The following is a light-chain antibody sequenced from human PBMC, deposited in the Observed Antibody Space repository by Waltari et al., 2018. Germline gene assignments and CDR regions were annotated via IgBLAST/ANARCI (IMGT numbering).Light chain of an antibody. Sequence: EFVLTQSPGTLSLSPGERATLSCRASQSASRTYFAWYQHKPGQAPRLLIYGATSRAPGIPDRFSGSGYGTDFSLTISRLEPEDSAVYYCQRYGSSPWTFGQGTKVEVK. J-gene: IGKJ1*01. CDR2: GAT. V-gene: IGKV3-20*01. CDR1: QSASRTY. CDR3: QRYGSSPWT.